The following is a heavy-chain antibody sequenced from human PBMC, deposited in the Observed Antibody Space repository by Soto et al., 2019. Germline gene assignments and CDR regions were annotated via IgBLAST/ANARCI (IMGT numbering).Heavy chain of an antibody. Sequence: DVRLVESGGGLVQPGGSLRLSCAASAFTFSSYWMTWVRQAPGKGLEWVASIKEDGSEKYYLDSVKGRFTISRDNAKNSLYLQMNRLRAEDTAVYYCARDGPFIAVTATGNYYGMDVWGQGTTVTVSS. CDR3: ARDGPFIAVTATGNYYGMDV. V-gene: IGHV3-7*01. D-gene: IGHD6-19*01. CDR1: AFTFSSYW. CDR2: IKEDGSEK. J-gene: IGHJ6*02.